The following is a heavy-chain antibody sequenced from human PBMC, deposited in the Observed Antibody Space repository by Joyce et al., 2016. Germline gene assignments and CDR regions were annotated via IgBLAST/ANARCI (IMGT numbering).Heavy chain of an antibody. V-gene: IGHV3-30*18. CDR1: GFTFSNYG. J-gene: IGHJ4*02. D-gene: IGHD1-26*01. CDR3: AKDCHSGSYYFDY. Sequence: QAQLVESGGGVVQPGRSLRLSCAASGFTFSNYGKHWVRQAPGKGLEWVAVISFDGGNKYYRDSVKGRFTISRDNSKNTLDLQMNSLRAEDTAVYYCAKDCHSGSYYFDYWGQGTLVTVSS. CDR2: ISFDGGNK.